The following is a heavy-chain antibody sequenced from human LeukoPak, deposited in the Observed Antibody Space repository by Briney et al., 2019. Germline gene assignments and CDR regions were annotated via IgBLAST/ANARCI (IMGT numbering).Heavy chain of an antibody. CDR1: GFTFNTYA. V-gene: IGHV3-23*01. CDR2: ISGSGGST. Sequence: TGGSLRLSCAASGFTFNTYAMTWVRQAPGKGLEWVSAISGSGGSTYYADSVTGRFTISRDSSKNTLCLQMNSLRAEDTALYYCAKDLTYYYFYGMDVWGQGTTVTVS. J-gene: IGHJ6*02. CDR3: AKDLTYYYFYGMDV.